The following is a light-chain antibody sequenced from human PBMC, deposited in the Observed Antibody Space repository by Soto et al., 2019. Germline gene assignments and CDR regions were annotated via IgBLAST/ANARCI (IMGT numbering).Light chain of an antibody. J-gene: IGLJ1*01. V-gene: IGLV2-11*01. CDR3: CSHSASYTFV. Sequence: YVLTQPRSVSGCPGQSVTISCTGTSSDVGGYNCVSWYQQHPGKAPQLIIYDVTQRPSGVPDRFSGSKSGNTASLSISGLQAEDEADYYCCSHSASYTFVFGTGTKVTVL. CDR2: DVT. CDR1: SSDVGGYNC.